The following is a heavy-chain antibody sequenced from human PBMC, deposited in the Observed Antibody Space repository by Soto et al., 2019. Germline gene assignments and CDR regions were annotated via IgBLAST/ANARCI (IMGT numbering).Heavy chain of an antibody. J-gene: IGHJ6*02. CDR3: ARTAPPPKYSSSWFSPYYYYGMDV. CDR1: GGSISSYY. D-gene: IGHD6-13*01. Sequence: KASETLSLTCTVSGGSISSYYWSWIRQPPGKGLEWIGYIYYSGSTNYNPSLKSRVTISVDTSKNQFSLKLSSVTAADTAVYYCARTAPPPKYSSSWFSPYYYYGMDVWGQGTTVTVSS. CDR2: IYYSGST. V-gene: IGHV4-59*01.